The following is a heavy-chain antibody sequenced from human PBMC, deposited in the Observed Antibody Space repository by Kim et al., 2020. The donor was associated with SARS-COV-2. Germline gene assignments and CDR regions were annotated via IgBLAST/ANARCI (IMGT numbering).Heavy chain of an antibody. Sequence: GGSLRLSCAASGFTFSSYAMSWVRQAPGKGLEWVSAISGSGGSTYYADSVKGRFTISRDNSKNTLYLQMNSLRAEDTAVYYCAKIGWAYYYDSSGSGGGAFDIWGQGTMVTVSS. V-gene: IGHV3-23*01. J-gene: IGHJ3*02. D-gene: IGHD3-22*01. CDR1: GFTFSSYA. CDR2: ISGSGGST. CDR3: AKIGWAYYYDSSGSGGGAFDI.